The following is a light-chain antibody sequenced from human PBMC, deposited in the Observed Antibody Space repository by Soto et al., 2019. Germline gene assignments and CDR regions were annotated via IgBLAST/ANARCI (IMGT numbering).Light chain of an antibody. CDR3: QQRSNWPVT. CDR2: DAS. V-gene: IGKV3-11*01. J-gene: IGKJ1*01. Sequence: EIVLTQSPGTLSLSPGERATLSCRASQCVSSYLAWYQQKPGQAPRLLIYDASTRATGISVRFSGSGSGTDFTLTISSLEPEDFAVYYCQQRSNWPVTFGQGTRVEVK. CDR1: QCVSSY.